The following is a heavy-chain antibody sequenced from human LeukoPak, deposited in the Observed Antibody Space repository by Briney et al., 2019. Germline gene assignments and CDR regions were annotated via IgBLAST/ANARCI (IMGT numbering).Heavy chain of an antibody. CDR2: IYYSGST. CDR1: GGSISSSSYY. V-gene: IGHV4-39*07. J-gene: IGHJ4*02. Sequence: PSETLSLTCTVSGGSISSSSYYWGWIRQPPGKGLEWIGSIYYSGSTYYNPSLKSRVTISVDTSKNQFSLKLSSVTAADTAVYYCASRGYSYGKTDYWGQGTLVTVSS. D-gene: IGHD5-18*01. CDR3: ASRGYSYGKTDY.